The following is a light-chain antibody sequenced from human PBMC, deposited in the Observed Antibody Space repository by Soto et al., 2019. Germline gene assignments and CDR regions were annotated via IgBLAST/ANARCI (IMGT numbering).Light chain of an antibody. CDR2: DVN. CDR1: SSEITNYNS. CDR3: CSYAGSSSL. J-gene: IGLJ3*02. V-gene: IGLV2-11*01. Sequence: QSALTQPRSVSGSPGQSVTISCTGTSSEITNYNSVSWFQQHPGKAPKLMIYDVNKRPSGVPDRFSGSKSGNTASLTISGLQAEDEADYHCCSYAGSSSLFGGGPKLTVL.